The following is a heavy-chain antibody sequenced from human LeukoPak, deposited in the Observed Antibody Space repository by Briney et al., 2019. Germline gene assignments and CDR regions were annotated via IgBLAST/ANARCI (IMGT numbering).Heavy chain of an antibody. CDR1: GGSISSYY. CDR3: ARGATYYYYYMDV. J-gene: IGHJ6*03. CDR2: IYYSGST. Sequence: SETLSLTCTVSGGSISSYYWSWIRQPPGKGLEWIGYIYYSGSTNYNPSLKSRVTISVDTSKNQFSLKLSSVTAADTAVYYCARGATYYYYYMDVWGKGTTVTVSS. V-gene: IGHV4-59*01.